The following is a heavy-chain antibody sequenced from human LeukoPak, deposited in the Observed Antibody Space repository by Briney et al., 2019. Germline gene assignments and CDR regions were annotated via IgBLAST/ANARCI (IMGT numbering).Heavy chain of an antibody. CDR2: INSDGSST. J-gene: IGHJ1*01. D-gene: IGHD3-22*01. Sequence: GGSLRLSCAASGFTFSSYWMHWVRQAPGKGLVWVSRINSDGSSTSYADSVKGRFTISRDNAKNTLYLQMNSLRAEDTAVYYCARDETNYNDSSGYYYFHNWGQGTLVTVSS. CDR1: GFTFSSYW. V-gene: IGHV3-74*01. CDR3: ARDETNYNDSSGYYYFHN.